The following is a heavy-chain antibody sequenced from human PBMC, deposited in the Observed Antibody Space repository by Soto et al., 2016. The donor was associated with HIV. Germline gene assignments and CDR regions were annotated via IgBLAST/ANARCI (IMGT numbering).Heavy chain of an antibody. J-gene: IGHJ4*02. CDR3: TRDRDRYGDYDY. CDR1: GFTFSNYW. CDR2: IYDDGSST. D-gene: IGHD4-17*01. V-gene: IGHV3-74*03. Sequence: EVQLVESGGGLVQPGGSLTLSCATSGFTFSNYWMHWVRQTPGKGLVWVSRIYDDGSSTTYADPVKGRFTISRGNAKNTLYLQMNSLRAEDTAVYYCTRDRDRYGDYDYWGQGTLVTVSS.